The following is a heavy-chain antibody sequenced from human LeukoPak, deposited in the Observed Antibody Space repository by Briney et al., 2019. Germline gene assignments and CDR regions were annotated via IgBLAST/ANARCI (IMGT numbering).Heavy chain of an antibody. Sequence: ASVKVSCKASGDTFTNYDFNWVRKATGRGLEWMGWMNPDSGDTGYAQKFQGRLTMTRDTSISTAYMELGSLTSDDTAIYYCARGKEDSDGSDFPLLAYWGQGTLVTVSS. D-gene: IGHD3-22*01. J-gene: IGHJ4*02. V-gene: IGHV1-8*01. CDR2: MNPDSGDT. CDR3: ARGKEDSDGSDFPLLAY. CDR1: GDTFTNYD.